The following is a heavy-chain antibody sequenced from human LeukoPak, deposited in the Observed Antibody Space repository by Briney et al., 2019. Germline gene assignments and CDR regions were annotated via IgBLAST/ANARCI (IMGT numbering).Heavy chain of an antibody. CDR3: ARVYCSGGSCPSFDY. Sequence: PGGSLRLSCAASGFTFSSYSMNWVRQAPGKGLEWVSSISSSSSYIYYADSVKGRFTISRDNAKNSLYLQMNSLRAEDTAVYYCARVYCSGGSCPSFDYWGQGTLVTVSS. CDR1: GFTFSSYS. CDR2: ISSSSSYI. V-gene: IGHV3-21*01. D-gene: IGHD2-15*01. J-gene: IGHJ4*02.